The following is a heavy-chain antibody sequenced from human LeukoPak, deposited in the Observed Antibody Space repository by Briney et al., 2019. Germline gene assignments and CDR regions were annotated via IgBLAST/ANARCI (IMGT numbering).Heavy chain of an antibody. V-gene: IGHV1-2*02. CDR3: ARVQPQQLSFDY. Sequence: GASVKVSCKASGGTFSSYAISWVRQAPGQGLEWMGWINPNSGGTNYAQKFQGRVTMTRDTSISTAYMELSRLRSDDTAVYYCARVQPQQLSFDYWGQGTLVTVSS. D-gene: IGHD6-13*01. CDR2: INPNSGGT. CDR1: GGTFSSYA. J-gene: IGHJ4*02.